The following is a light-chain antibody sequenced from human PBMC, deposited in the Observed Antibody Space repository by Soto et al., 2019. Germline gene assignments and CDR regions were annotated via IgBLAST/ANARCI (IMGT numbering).Light chain of an antibody. CDR1: QSALYSSNNKNY. CDR2: WAS. J-gene: IGKJ1*01. CDR3: QQYYSTSWT. V-gene: IGKV4-1*01. Sequence: DIVMTQSPDSLAVSLGERATINCKSSQSALYSSNNKNYLAWYQQKPGQPPKLLIYWASTRESGVPDRFSGSGSGTDFTLTISSLQAEDVAVYDCQQYYSTSWTFGQGTKVEIK.